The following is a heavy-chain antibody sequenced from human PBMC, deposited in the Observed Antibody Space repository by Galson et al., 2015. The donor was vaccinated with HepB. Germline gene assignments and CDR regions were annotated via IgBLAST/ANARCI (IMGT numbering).Heavy chain of an antibody. D-gene: IGHD2-8*01. V-gene: IGHV6-1*01. Sequence: CAISGDSVSSKSGAWSWIRQSPSRGLEWLGRTYYRSKWYNDYAVSVKSRITINPDTSKNQFSLQLKSVTPEDKALYYCAGGSNDLGIAWGQGTLVTVSS. CDR3: AGGSNDLGIA. CDR1: GDSVSSKSGA. J-gene: IGHJ4*02. CDR2: TYYRSKWYN.